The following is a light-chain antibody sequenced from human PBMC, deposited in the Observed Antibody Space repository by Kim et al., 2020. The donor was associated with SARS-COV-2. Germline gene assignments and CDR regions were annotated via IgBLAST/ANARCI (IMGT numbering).Light chain of an antibody. J-gene: IGKJ4*01. CDR3: QQYYTYPFT. Sequence: ASTGDRVTVTCRASQHISSKLAWYQQKPGKAPKFLIYAASTLHSGVPSRFSGSGSGTDFTLTISYLQSEDFATYYCQQYYTYPFTFGGGTKVDIK. CDR1: QHISSK. V-gene: IGKV1-8*01. CDR2: AAS.